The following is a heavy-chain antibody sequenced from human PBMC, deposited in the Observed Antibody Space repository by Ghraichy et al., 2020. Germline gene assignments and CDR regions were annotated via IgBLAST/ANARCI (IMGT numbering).Heavy chain of an antibody. CDR3: ARDHDYSNYYYYYGMDV. CDR1: GFTFSSYA. V-gene: IGHV3-30*04. J-gene: IGHJ6*02. Sequence: GGSLRLSCAASGFTFSSYAMHWVRQAPGKGLEWVAVISYDGSNKYYADSVKGRFTISRDNSKNTLYLQMNSLRAEDTAVYYCARDHDYSNYYYYYGMDVWGQGTTVTDSS. D-gene: IGHD4-11*01. CDR2: ISYDGSNK.